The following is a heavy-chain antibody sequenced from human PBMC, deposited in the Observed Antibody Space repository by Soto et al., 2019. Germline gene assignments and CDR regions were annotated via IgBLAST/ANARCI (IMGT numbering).Heavy chain of an antibody. CDR1: GGSISSSSYY. D-gene: IGHD3-3*01. CDR3: ARRRDYDFWSGYYEFDY. V-gene: IGHV4-39*01. Sequence: SETLSLTCTVSGGSISSSSYYWGWIRQPPGKGLEWIGSIYYSGSTYYNPSLKSRVTISVDTSKNQFSLKLSSVTAADTAVYYCARRRDYDFWSGYYEFDYWGQGTLVTVSS. CDR2: IYYSGST. J-gene: IGHJ4*02.